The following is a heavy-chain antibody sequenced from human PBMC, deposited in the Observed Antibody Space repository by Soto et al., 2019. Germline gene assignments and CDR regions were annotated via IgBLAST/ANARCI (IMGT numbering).Heavy chain of an antibody. CDR1: GGSFSGYY. D-gene: IGHD4-17*01. J-gene: IGHJ6*02. CDR3: ARGWVTTGIYYYYGMDV. CDR2: INHSGST. V-gene: IGHV4-34*01. Sequence: SETLSLTCAVYGGSFSGYYWSWIRQPPGKGLEWIGEINHSGSTNYNPSLKSRVTISVDTSKNQFSLKLSSVTAADTAVYYCARGWVTTGIYYYYGMDVWGQGTTVTISS.